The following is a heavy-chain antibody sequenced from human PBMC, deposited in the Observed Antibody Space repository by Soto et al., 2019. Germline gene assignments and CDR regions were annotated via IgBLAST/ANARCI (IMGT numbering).Heavy chain of an antibody. CDR3: ATVQTFSSGCFDS. J-gene: IGHJ4*02. CDR1: GFTFKSAW. D-gene: IGHD6-19*01. V-gene: IGHV3-15*07. CDR2: IYSRADGGTK. Sequence: EVQLVESGGGLVEPGGSLRLSCAASGFTFKSAWMNWVRQAPGKGLEWVGRIYSRADGGTKDYAAPVKGRVTISSDDSEDTLFLQMSILKTADTAVYFCATVQTFSSGCFDSLCQGALVTVSS.